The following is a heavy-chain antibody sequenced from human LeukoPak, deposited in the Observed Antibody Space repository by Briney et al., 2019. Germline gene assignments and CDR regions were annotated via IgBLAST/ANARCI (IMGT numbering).Heavy chain of an antibody. CDR1: GSSISSYY. Sequence: SETLSLTCTVSGSSISSYYWSWIRQPPGKGLEWIGYIYYSGSTNYNPSLKSRVTISVDTSKNQFSLKLSSVTAADTAVYYCARGSIAAAGTDFDYWGQGTLVTVSS. J-gene: IGHJ4*02. CDR3: ARGSIAAAGTDFDY. CDR2: IYYSGST. V-gene: IGHV4-59*01. D-gene: IGHD6-13*01.